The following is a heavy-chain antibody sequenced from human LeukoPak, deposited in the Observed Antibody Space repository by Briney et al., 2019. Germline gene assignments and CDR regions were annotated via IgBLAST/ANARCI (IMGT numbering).Heavy chain of an antibody. CDR2: ISHDGSNK. V-gene: IGHV3-30-3*01. CDR1: GFTFSSYA. J-gene: IGHJ4*02. Sequence: GGSLRLSCAASGFTFSSYAMHWVRQAPGKGLEWVAVISHDGSNKYYADSVKGRFTISRDNSKNTLYLQMNSLRAEDTAVYYCAREDGSGSYPVRHRGSRLVDYWGQGTLVTVSS. D-gene: IGHD1-26*01. CDR3: AREDGSGSYPVRHRGSRLVDY.